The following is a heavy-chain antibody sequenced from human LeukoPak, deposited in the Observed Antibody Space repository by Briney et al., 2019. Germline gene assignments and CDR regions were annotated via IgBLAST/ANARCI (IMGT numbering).Heavy chain of an antibody. D-gene: IGHD2-15*01. CDR1: GGSFIGYD. Sequence: PSETLSLTCAVYGGSFIGYDWTWIRQPPGKGLEWIGEINHSGGTNYNPSLKSRVTISVDTSKNQFSLKLSSVTAADTAVYYCACVARGGNWFDPWGQGTLVTVSS. J-gene: IGHJ5*02. CDR3: ACVARGGNWFDP. V-gene: IGHV4-34*01. CDR2: INHSGGT.